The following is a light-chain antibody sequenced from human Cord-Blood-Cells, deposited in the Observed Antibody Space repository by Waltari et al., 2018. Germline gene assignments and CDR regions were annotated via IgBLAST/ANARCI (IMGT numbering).Light chain of an antibody. CDR3: SSYTSSSTYV. V-gene: IGLV2-14*01. CDR2: EVS. CDR1: SSAGGGYTP. Sequence: QSALTQPASVSGSPGPSITISCTGTSSAGGGYTPVSWYQQHPGKAPKLMIYEVSNRPSGVSNRFSGSKSGNTASLTISGLQAEDEADYYCSSYTSSSTYVFGTGTKVTVL. J-gene: IGLJ1*01.